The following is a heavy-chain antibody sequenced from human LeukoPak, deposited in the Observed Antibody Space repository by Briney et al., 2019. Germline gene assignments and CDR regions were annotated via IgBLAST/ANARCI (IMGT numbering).Heavy chain of an antibody. J-gene: IGHJ4*02. CDR2: IMPMFGKA. CDR1: RGTFTSYD. V-gene: IGHV1-69*06. Sequence: ASVKVSCKASRGTFTSYDISWVRQAPGQGREWMGGIMPMFGKANYAHKFQGRVTTTADKATSTAYLELSSLRSEDTAVYYCAGGRTDIVVVPATLRNYYFDYWGQGTLVTVS. D-gene: IGHD2-2*01. CDR3: AGGRTDIVVVPATLRNYYFDY.